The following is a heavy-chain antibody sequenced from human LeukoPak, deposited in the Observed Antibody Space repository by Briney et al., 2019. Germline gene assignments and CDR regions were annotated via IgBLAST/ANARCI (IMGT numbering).Heavy chain of an antibody. J-gene: IGHJ6*02. Sequence: GGSLRLSCAASGFTFSSYGMHWVRQAPGKGLEWVSSISSSSSYIYYADSVKGRFTISRDNAKNSLYLQMNSLRAEDTAVYYCARDQIGYSSGFYYYYGMDVWGQGTMVTVSS. V-gene: IGHV3-21*01. CDR2: ISSSSSYI. D-gene: IGHD6-19*01. CDR3: ARDQIGYSSGFYYYYGMDV. CDR1: GFTFSSYG.